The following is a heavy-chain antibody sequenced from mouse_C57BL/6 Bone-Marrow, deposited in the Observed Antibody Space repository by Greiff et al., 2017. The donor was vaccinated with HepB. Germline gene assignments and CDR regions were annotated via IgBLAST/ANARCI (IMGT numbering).Heavy chain of an antibody. D-gene: IGHD4-1*02. Sequence: EVKVEESGGGLVQPGGSMKLSCVASGFTFSNYWMNWVRQSPEKGLEWVAQIRLKSDNYATHYAESVKGRFTISRDDSKSSVYLQMNNLRAEDTGSYYCSQLWREFAYWGQGTLVTVSA. J-gene: IGHJ3*01. CDR1: GFTFSNYW. CDR2: IRLKSDNYAT. CDR3: SQLWREFAY. V-gene: IGHV6-3*01.